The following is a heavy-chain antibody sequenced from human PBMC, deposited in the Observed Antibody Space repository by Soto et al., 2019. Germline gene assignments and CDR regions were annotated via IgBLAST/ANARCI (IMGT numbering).Heavy chain of an antibody. CDR2: INPSGGST. CDR3: ARAPMTPYCSGGSCYYNWFDP. D-gene: IGHD2-15*01. V-gene: IGHV1-46*01. CDR1: GYTFTSYY. J-gene: IGHJ5*02. Sequence: QVQLVQSGAEVKKPGASVKVSCKASGYTFTSYYMHWVRQAPGQGLEWMGIINPSGGSTSYAQKFQGRVTMTSDTSTSTVYMELSSLRSEDTAVYYCARAPMTPYCSGGSCYYNWFDPWGQGTLVTVSS.